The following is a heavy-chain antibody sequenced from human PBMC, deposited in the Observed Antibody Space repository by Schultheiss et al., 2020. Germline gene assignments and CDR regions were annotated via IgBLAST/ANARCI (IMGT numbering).Heavy chain of an antibody. D-gene: IGHD4-17*01. CDR1: GGSISSCGYY. V-gene: IGHV4-31*03. CDR3: ARADGDYVEWFDP. J-gene: IGHJ5*02. Sequence: SETLSLTCTVSGGSISSCGYYWSWIRQLPGKGLEWIGFIYYSGSTYYNPSLKGRVTISVDTSKNQFSLKLSSVTAADTAVYYCARADGDYVEWFDPWGQGTLVTVSS. CDR2: IYYSGST.